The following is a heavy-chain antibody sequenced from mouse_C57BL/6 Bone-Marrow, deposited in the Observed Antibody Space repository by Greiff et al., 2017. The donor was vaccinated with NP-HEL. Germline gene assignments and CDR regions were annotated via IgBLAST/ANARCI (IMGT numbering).Heavy chain of an antibody. CDR1: GYTFTSYW. J-gene: IGHJ4*01. V-gene: IGHV1-64*01. CDR3: ARDSSGYVGAMDY. CDR2: IHPNSGST. D-gene: IGHD3-2*02. Sequence: QVQLQQPGAELVKPGASVKLSCKASGYTFTSYWVHWVKQRPGQGLEWIGMIHPNSGSTNYNEKFKSKATLTVDKSSSTAYMQLSSLTSEDSAVYYCARDSSGYVGAMDYWGQGTSVTVSS.